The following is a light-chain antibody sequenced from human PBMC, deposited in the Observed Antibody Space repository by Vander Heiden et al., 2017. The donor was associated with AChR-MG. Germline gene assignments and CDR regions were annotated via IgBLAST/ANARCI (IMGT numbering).Light chain of an antibody. V-gene: IGKV1-39*01. Sequence: DRKLSESPSSLSASVGDRVTSTCRASQSISSYLNWYQQKPGKAPKLLIYAASSLQSGVPSRFSGSGSGTDFTLTISSLQPEDFATYYCQQSYSTPRTFGHGTKVGIK. CDR2: AAS. CDR3: QQSYSTPRT. CDR1: QSISSY. J-gene: IGKJ1*01.